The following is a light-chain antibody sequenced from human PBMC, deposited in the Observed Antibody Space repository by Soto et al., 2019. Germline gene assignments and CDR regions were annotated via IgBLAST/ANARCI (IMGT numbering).Light chain of an antibody. CDR2: EVS. J-gene: IGLJ1*01. CDR1: SSDIGGYDY. Sequence: QSALTQPASVSGSPGQSITISCTGTSSDIGGYDYVSWYQQHPGKAPKLMIYEVSNRPSGVSNRFSGSKSGNTASLTISGLHAEDEADYYCTSYTSSRSNYVFGAGTKLTVL. CDR3: TSYTSSRSNYV. V-gene: IGLV2-14*01.